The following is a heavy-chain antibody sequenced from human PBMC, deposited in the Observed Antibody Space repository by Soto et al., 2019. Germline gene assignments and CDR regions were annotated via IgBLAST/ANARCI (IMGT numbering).Heavy chain of an antibody. CDR1: GFTFGNYA. D-gene: IGHD2-15*01. J-gene: IGHJ3*02. CDR3: AKKGLGSLATYCSTGDCHYAFDI. CDR2: ISGGGDGT. V-gene: IGHV3-23*01. Sequence: EVQLLESGGGLVQPGGSLRLSCAASGFTFGNYAMIWVRQAPGKGLEWVSTISGGGDGTYYADSVRGSFTISRENSRNTVYLQMNSLRAEDTAVYYCAKKGLGSLATYCSTGDCHYAFDIWGQGTMVTVSS.